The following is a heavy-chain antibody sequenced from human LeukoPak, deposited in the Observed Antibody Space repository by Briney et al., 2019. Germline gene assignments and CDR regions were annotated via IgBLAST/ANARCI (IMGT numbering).Heavy chain of an antibody. D-gene: IGHD5-18*01. V-gene: IGHV1-69*05. Sequence: SVKVSCKASGGTFSSYAISWVRQAPGQGLEWMGGIIPIFGTANYAQKFQGRVTITTDESTSTAYMELSSLRSEDTAVYYCAANVDTAMVTVDYWGQGTLVTVSS. J-gene: IGHJ4*02. CDR3: AANVDTAMVTVDY. CDR2: IIPIFGTA. CDR1: GGTFSSYA.